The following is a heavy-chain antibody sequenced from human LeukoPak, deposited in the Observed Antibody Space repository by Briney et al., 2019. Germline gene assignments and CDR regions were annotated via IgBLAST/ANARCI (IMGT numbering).Heavy chain of an antibody. Sequence: SETLSLTCTVSGYSISSGYYWGWIRQPPGKGLEWIGSIYHSGSTYYNPSLKSRVTISVDTSKNQFSLKLSSVTAADTAVYYCARVAPYCSGGSCYSENFDYWGQGTPVTVSS. V-gene: IGHV4-38-2*02. CDR3: ARVAPYCSGGSCYSENFDY. D-gene: IGHD2-15*01. CDR1: GYSISSGYY. J-gene: IGHJ4*02. CDR2: IYHSGST.